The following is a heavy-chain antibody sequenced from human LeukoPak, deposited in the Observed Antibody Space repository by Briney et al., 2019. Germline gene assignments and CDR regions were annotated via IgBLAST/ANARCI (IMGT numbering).Heavy chain of an antibody. Sequence: GGSLRLSCTASGFTFSSAWMSWVRQAPGKGLEGVGRIKNKIDGGTIDYAAPVKGRFIISRDDSQNTVYLQLNSLKPEDPAVYYCISSVTGIPYYFDYWGQGALVTVSS. CDR3: ISSVTGIPYYFDY. J-gene: IGHJ4*02. CDR1: GFTFSSAW. D-gene: IGHD1-1*01. CDR2: IKNKIDGGTI. V-gene: IGHV3-15*01.